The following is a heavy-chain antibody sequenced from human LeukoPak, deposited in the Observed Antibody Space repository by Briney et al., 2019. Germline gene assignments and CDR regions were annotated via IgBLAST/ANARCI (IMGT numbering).Heavy chain of an antibody. J-gene: IGHJ4*02. V-gene: IGHV3-30*18. CDR2: VSSDGTYK. Sequence: PGGSLRLSCAASGFTFSSYGMHWVRQAPGKGLEWVAVVSSDGTYKYYADSVKGRFTISRDNSKNTLYLQMNSLRPEDTAVYYCAEDPATVTYFDYWGQGTLVTVSS. D-gene: IGHD4-17*01. CDR1: GFTFSSYG. CDR3: AEDPATVTYFDY.